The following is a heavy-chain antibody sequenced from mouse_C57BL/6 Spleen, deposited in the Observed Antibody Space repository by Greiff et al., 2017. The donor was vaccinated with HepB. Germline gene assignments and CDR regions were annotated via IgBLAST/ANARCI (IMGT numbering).Heavy chain of an antibody. CDR3: ARIGPYGNYAMDY. Sequence: QVQLQQSGAELVKPGASVKMSCKASGYTFTSYWITWVKQRPGQGLEWIGDIYPGSGSTNYNEKFKSKATLTVDTSSSTAYMQLSSLTSEDSAVYYCARIGPYGNYAMDYWGQGTSVTVSS. CDR2: IYPGSGST. CDR1: GYTFTSYW. V-gene: IGHV1-55*01. J-gene: IGHJ4*01. D-gene: IGHD2-1*01.